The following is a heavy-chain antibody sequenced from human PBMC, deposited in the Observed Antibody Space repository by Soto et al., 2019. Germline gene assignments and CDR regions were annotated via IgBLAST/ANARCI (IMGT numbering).Heavy chain of an antibody. CDR3: ARHGTSYSSGWHDAFDI. CDR2: IYPGDSDT. J-gene: IGHJ3*02. D-gene: IGHD6-19*01. Sequence: GESLKISCKGSGYSFTSYWIGWVRQMPGKGLEWMGIIYPGDSDTRYSPSFQGQVTISADKSISTAYLQWSSLKASDTAMYYCARHGTSYSSGWHDAFDIWGQGTMVTVSS. CDR1: GYSFTSYW. V-gene: IGHV5-51*01.